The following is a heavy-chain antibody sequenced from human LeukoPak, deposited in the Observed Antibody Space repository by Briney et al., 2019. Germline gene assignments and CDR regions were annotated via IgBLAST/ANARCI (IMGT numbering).Heavy chain of an antibody. CDR1: GFTFSRYA. CDR2: ISGSGGST. D-gene: IGHD3-10*01. V-gene: IGHV3-23*01. J-gene: IGHJ4*02. CDR3: AKDHGRDYYGSGRYDY. Sequence: GGSLRLSCAASGFTFSRYAMSWVRQAPGKGLEWVSAISGSGGSTYYADSVKGRFTISGDNSKNTLYLQMNSLRAEDTAVYYCAKDHGRDYYGSGRYDYWGQGTLVTVSS.